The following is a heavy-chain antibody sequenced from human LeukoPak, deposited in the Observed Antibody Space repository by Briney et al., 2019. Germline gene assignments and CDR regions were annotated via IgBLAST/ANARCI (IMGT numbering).Heavy chain of an antibody. Sequence: GGSLRLSCAASGFTFSSYAMSWVRQAPGKGLEWVSVIYSGGSTYYADSVKGRFTISRDNSKNTLYLQMNSLRAEDTAVYYCARDPGYVWGSYRRGDAFDIWGQGTMVTVSS. CDR3: ARDPGYVWGSYRRGDAFDI. D-gene: IGHD3-16*02. CDR2: IYSGGST. J-gene: IGHJ3*02. CDR1: GFTFSSYA. V-gene: IGHV3-53*01.